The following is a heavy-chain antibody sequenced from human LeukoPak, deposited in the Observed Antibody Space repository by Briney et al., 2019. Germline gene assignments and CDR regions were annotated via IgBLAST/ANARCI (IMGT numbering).Heavy chain of an antibody. D-gene: IGHD1-26*01. Sequence: PSETLSLTCTVSGGSISSYYWSWIRQPPGKGLEWIGYIYYSGSTNYNPSLKSRVTISVDTSKNQFSLKLSSVTAADTAVYYCASSGRIRRPFDYWGQGTLVTVSS. V-gene: IGHV4-59*08. J-gene: IGHJ4*02. CDR1: GGSISSYY. CDR3: ASSGRIRRPFDY. CDR2: IYYSGST.